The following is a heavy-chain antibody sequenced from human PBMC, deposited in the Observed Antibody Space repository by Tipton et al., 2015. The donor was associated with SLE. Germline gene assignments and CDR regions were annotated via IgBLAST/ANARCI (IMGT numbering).Heavy chain of an antibody. CDR1: GYSFTSYW. D-gene: IGHD5-24*01. V-gene: IGHV5-10-1*01. CDR3: ATGGDGYNFPY. J-gene: IGHJ4*02. CDR2: IDPSDSYT. Sequence: QLVQSGAEVKKPGESLRISCKGSGYSFTSYWISWVRQMPGKGLEWMGRIDPSDSYTNYSPSFKGHVTISADKSVSTAYVQWSSLKASDTAMYYCATGGDGYNFPYWGQGTLVTVSS.